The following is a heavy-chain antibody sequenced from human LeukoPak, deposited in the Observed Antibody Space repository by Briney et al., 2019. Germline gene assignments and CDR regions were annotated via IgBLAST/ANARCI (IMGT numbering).Heavy chain of an antibody. CDR2: ISSSSSYI. Sequence: GGSLRLSCAASGFTFSSYSMNWVRQAPGKGLEWVSSISSSSSYIYYADSVKGRFTISRDNAKNSLYLQMNSLRAEDTAVYHCVRVLSGSWDWFDPWGQGTLVTVSS. D-gene: IGHD3-22*01. V-gene: IGHV3-21*01. CDR3: VRVLSGSWDWFDP. CDR1: GFTFSSYS. J-gene: IGHJ5*02.